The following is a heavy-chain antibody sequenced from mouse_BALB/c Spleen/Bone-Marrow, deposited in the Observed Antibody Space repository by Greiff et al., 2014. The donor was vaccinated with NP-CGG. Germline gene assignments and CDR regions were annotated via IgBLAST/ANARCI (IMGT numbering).Heavy chain of an antibody. D-gene: IGHD2-1*01. CDR3: ASPYGNYDAMDY. CDR1: GYTFTSYW. V-gene: IGHV1-87*01. CDR2: IYPGDGDT. Sequence: QVQLQQSGAELARPGASVKLSCKASGYTFTSYWTQWVKQRPGQGLEWIGAIYPGDGDTRYTQKFRGKATLTADKSSNTAYMQLSSLTSEDSAVYFCASPYGNYDAMDYWGQGTSVTVSS. J-gene: IGHJ4*01.